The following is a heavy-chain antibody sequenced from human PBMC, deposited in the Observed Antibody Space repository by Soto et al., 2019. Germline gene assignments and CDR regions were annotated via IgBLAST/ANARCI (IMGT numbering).Heavy chain of an antibody. Sequence: GGSLRLSCEASCFTFGDYAITWGRQSPGKGLEWVSGMSGVARSTFYADSVRDRFTISRDNSKNTLYLQMDRLTVEDTALYYCAKVGGSLMSLYDFDSWGQGTKVTVSS. CDR2: MSGVARST. CDR3: AKVGGSLMSLYDFDS. D-gene: IGHD1-26*01. V-gene: IGHV3-23*01. CDR1: CFTFGDYA. J-gene: IGHJ4*02.